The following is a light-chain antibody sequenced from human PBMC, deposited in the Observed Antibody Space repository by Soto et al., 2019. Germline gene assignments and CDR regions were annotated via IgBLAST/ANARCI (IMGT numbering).Light chain of an antibody. V-gene: IGKV3-20*01. J-gene: IGKJ4*01. CDR3: QQYGNLPLT. CDR2: GAS. Sequence: EIVLTQSPGTLSLSPGERATLSCRASQTVSSTYLAWYQQKPGQAPRLLINGASSRATGIPVRFSGSGSGTDFTLTISRLEPEDFAVYYCQQYGNLPLTFGGGTKVEIK. CDR1: QTVSSTY.